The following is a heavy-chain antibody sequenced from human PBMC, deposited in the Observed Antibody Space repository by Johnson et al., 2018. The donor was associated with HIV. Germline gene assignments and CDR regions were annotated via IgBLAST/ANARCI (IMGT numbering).Heavy chain of an antibody. J-gene: IGHJ3*02. CDR3: ARDRGYLDAFDI. CDR2: ISSNGGST. Sequence: VQLVESGGGLVQPGGSLRLSCAASGFTFSSYAMHWVRQAPGKGLEYVSAISSNGGSTYYANSVKGRFTISRDNSKNTLYLQMNSLRAEDTAVYYCARDRGYLDAFDIWGQGTMVTVSS. V-gene: IGHV3-64*01. D-gene: IGHD1-26*01. CDR1: GFTFSSYA.